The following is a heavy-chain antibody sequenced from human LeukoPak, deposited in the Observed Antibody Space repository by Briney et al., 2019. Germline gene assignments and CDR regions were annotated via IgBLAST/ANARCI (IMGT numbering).Heavy chain of an antibody. J-gene: IGHJ2*01. V-gene: IGHV4-4*02. CDR3: ASTYDILTGSQADWYFDL. Sequence: SGTLSLTCAVSGGSISSSNWWSWVRQPPGKGLEWIGQIYHSGSTNYNPSLKSRVTISVDKSNNQFSLKLSSVTAADTAVYYCASTYDILTGSQADWYFDLWGRGTLVTVSS. CDR1: GGSISSSNW. D-gene: IGHD3-9*01. CDR2: IYHSGST.